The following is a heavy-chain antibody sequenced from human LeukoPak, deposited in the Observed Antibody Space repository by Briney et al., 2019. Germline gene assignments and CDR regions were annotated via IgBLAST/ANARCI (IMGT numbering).Heavy chain of an antibody. CDR1: GYTFTNYY. CDR2: INPSGGGT. V-gene: IGHV1-46*01. CDR3: ARPGHSSGSYYPDY. Sequence: GASVKVSCKASGYTFTNYYIHWVRQAPGQGLEWMGIINPSGGGTSYAQKFQGRVTVTRDTSTSTVYMELSSLRSEDAAVYYCARPGHSSGSYYPDYWGQGTLVTISS. J-gene: IGHJ4*02. D-gene: IGHD3-22*01.